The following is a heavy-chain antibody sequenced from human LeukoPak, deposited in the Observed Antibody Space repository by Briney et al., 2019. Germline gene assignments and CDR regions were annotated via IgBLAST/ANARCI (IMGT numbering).Heavy chain of an antibody. CDR1: GFTFSKYW. CDR3: ASLYGDYVAHQTYTTPFDY. D-gene: IGHD4-17*01. V-gene: IGHV3-7*01. CDR2: IKQDGSEK. Sequence: GGSLRLSCAASGFTFSKYWMLWVRQAPGKGLEWVANIKQDGSEKYYVDSVKGRFTISRDNAKNSLYLQMNSLRAEDTAVYYCASLYGDYVAHQTYTTPFDYWGQGTLLPSPQ. J-gene: IGHJ4*02.